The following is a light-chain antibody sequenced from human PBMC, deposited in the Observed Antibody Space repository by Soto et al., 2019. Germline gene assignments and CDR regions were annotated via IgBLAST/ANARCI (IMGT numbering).Light chain of an antibody. Sequence: QSALTQPPSASGSPGQSVTISCTGTSSDVGGYNYVSWYQQYPGKAPKVMIYEVNKRPSGVPDRFSGSKSGNTASLTVSGLQHEDEADYYYTSYAASNTRVFGGGTKLTVL. CDR1: SSDVGGYNY. CDR2: EVN. CDR3: TSYAASNTRV. J-gene: IGLJ3*02. V-gene: IGLV2-8*01.